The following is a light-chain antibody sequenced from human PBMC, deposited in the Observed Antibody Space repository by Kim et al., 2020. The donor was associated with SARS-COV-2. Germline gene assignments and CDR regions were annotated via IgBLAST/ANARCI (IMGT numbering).Light chain of an antibody. CDR2: DSN. Sequence: QSVVTQPPSASGTPGQRVTISCSGSSSNIGSNTVNWYQHFPGTAPRLLMYDSNQRPSGLPDRFSGSKSGTSASLAISGLQSEDEADYYCATWDGSLNAWVFGGGTQLTVL. V-gene: IGLV1-44*01. J-gene: IGLJ3*02. CDR1: SSNIGSNT. CDR3: ATWDGSLNAWV.